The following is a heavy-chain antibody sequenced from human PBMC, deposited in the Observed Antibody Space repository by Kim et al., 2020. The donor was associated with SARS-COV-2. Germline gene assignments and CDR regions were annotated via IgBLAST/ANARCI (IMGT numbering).Heavy chain of an antibody. J-gene: IGHJ1*01. Sequence: GGSLRLSCSGTGFTFRTYGMHWVRQAPGEGLKWAAYISYDGSNKYYAESVKGRFTISRDNSKNMVYLEMSGLRPEDTAVYYCAKVRDEIVGDIGAWGQGTLVTVSS. CDR2: ISYDGSNK. CDR3: AKVRDEIVGDIGA. V-gene: IGHV3-30*02. CDR1: GFTFRTYG. D-gene: IGHD3-10*01.